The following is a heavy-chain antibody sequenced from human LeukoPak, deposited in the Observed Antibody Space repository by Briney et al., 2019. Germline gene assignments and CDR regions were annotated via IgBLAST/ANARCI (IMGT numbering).Heavy chain of an antibody. D-gene: IGHD4-17*01. J-gene: IGHJ4*02. V-gene: IGHV3-33*06. CDR1: GFTFSSYG. CDR3: AKDSETTVSHLFDY. Sequence: GGSLRLSCAASGFTFSSYGMHWVRQAPGNGLEWVAVIWYDGSNKYYADSVKGRFTISRDNSKNTLYLQMNSLRAEDTAVYYCAKDSETTVSHLFDYWGQGTLVTVSS. CDR2: IWYDGSNK.